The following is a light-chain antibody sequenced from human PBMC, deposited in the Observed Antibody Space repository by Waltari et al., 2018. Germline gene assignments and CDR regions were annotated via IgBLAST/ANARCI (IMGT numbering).Light chain of an antibody. J-gene: IGKJ3*01. Sequence: EIVLTQSPATLSLSPGKRATLSCRASQSVSSYLAWYQQKPGQAPRLLIYDAPNRATGIPARFSGSGSGTDFTLTISSLEPEDFAVYYCQQRSNWPGITFGPGTKVDIK. CDR2: DAP. V-gene: IGKV3-11*01. CDR1: QSVSSY. CDR3: QQRSNWPGIT.